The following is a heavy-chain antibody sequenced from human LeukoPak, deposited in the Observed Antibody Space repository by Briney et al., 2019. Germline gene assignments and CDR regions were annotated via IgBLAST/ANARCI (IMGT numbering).Heavy chain of an antibody. V-gene: IGHV3-30*02. CDR1: GFTFSSYG. Sequence: GGSLRLSCAASGFTFSSYGMHWVRQAPGKGLEWVAFIRYDGSNKYYADSVKGRFTISRDNSKNTLYLQMNSLRAEDTAVYYCAKDYYDSSGYHSYYYYYYMDVWGKGTTVTISS. J-gene: IGHJ6*03. CDR2: IRYDGSNK. D-gene: IGHD3-22*01. CDR3: AKDYYDSSGYHSYYYYYYMDV.